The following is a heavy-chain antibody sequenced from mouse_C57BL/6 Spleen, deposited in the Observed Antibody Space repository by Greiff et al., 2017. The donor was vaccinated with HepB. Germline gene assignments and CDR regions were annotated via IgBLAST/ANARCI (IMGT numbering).Heavy chain of an antibody. CDR3: ARDGGTVFDY. CDR2: INYDGSST. V-gene: IGHV5-16*01. CDR1: GFTFSDYY. J-gene: IGHJ2*01. D-gene: IGHD1-1*02. Sequence: EVKLMESEGGLVQPGSSMKLSCTASGFTFSDYYMAWVRQVPEKGLEWVANINYDGSSTYYLDSLKSRFIISIDNAKNILYLQMSSLKSEDTATYYCARDGGTVFDYWGQGTTLTVSS.